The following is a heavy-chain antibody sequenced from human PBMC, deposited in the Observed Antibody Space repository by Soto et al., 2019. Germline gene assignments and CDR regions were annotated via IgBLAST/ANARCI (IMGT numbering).Heavy chain of an antibody. CDR1: GGSISSGGYY. V-gene: IGHV4-31*03. CDR3: ARATLPTMGGNYYYYYMDV. Sequence: QVQLQESGPGLVKPSQTLSLTCTVSGGSISSGGYYWSWIRQHPGKGLEWIGYIYYSGSTYYNPSLKSRVTISVDTSKNQFSLKLSSVTAADTAVYHCARATLPTMGGNYYYYYMDVWGKGTTVTVSS. J-gene: IGHJ6*03. CDR2: IYYSGST. D-gene: IGHD3-16*01.